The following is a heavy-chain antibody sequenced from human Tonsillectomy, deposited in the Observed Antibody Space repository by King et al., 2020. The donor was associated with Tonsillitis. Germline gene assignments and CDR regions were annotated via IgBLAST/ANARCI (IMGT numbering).Heavy chain of an antibody. D-gene: IGHD2-21*02. J-gene: IGHJ4*02. V-gene: IGHV1-46*01. CDR2: INSSGGST. CDR3: ARGVLVTAKVFDY. Sequence: VQLVESGAEVKTPGASVKVSCKASGYTFTTYYIHWVRQAPGQGLEWMGIINSSGGSTSYAEKFQGRVTMTRDTSTSTVYMELRSLKSEDTAMYYCARGVLVTAKVFDYWGQGTLVTVSS. CDR1: GYTFTTYY.